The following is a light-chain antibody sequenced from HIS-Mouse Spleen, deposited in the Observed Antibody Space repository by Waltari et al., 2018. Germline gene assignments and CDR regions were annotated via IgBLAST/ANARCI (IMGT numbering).Light chain of an antibody. CDR1: QSISIW. Sequence: DIQMTQSPSTPSASVGDRVTITCRASQSISIWLAWYQQKPGKAPKLLIYKASSLESGVPSSFSGSGSGTEFSLTISSLQPDDFATYYCQQYNSYSGTFGQGTKVEIK. CDR3: QQYNSYSGT. J-gene: IGKJ1*01. CDR2: KAS. V-gene: IGKV1-5*03.